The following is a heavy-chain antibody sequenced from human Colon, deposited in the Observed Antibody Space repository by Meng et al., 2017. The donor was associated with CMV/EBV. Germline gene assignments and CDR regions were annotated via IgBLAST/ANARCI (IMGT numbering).Heavy chain of an antibody. D-gene: IGHD7-27*01. CDR2: INVNGNSA. V-gene: IGHV3-11*06. Sequence: VQLVESGGGLVKPGVSLRLSCVVSGITFTDSDMSWVRQAPGKGLEWVSSINVNGNSAAYADSVRGRFTISRDNARNSLYLQMNSLRVEDTAFYYCARDPNWGSGYWGQGTLVTVSS. J-gene: IGHJ4*02. CDR1: GITFTDSD. CDR3: ARDPNWGSGY.